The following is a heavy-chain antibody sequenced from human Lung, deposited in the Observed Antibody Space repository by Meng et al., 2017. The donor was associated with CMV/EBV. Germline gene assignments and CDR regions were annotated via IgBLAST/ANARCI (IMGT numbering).Heavy chain of an antibody. CDR1: GYTFTSYY. CDR3: ARDSVPAQRASSWSGYYLYYYYGMDV. J-gene: IGHJ6*02. D-gene: IGHD3-3*01. V-gene: IGHV1-46*01. Sequence: ASXXVSXKASGYTFTSYYMHWVRQAPGQGLEWMGIINPSGGSTSYAQKFQGRVTMTRDTSTSTVYMELSSLRSEDTAEYYCARDSVPAQRASSWSGYYLYYYYGMDVWXQGTXVT. CDR2: INPSGGST.